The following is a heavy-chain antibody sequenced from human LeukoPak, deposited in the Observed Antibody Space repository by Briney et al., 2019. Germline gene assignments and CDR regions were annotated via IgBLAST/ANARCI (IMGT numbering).Heavy chain of an antibody. V-gene: IGHV4-34*01. CDR1: GGSFSGYY. Sequence: SETLSLTCAVYGGSFSGYYWSWIRQPPGKGLEWIGEINRSGSTNYNPSLKSRVTISVDTSKNQFSLKLTSVTAADTAVYYCARRGYSYGYRFDYWGQGTLVTVSS. J-gene: IGHJ4*02. CDR2: INRSGST. CDR3: ARRGYSYGYRFDY. D-gene: IGHD5-18*01.